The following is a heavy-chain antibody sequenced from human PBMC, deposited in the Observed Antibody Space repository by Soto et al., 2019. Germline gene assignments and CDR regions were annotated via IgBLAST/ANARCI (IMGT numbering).Heavy chain of an antibody. D-gene: IGHD6-6*01. J-gene: IGHJ6*03. CDR1: GGSISSYY. CDR3: ARRARGSSSFYYYYYMDV. V-gene: IGHV4-59*08. Sequence: PSETLSLTCTVSGGSISSYYWSWIQQSPGKGLEWIGYIYYSGSTDYNASLKSRVTMSVDTSKNEFSLKLSSVTAADTAVYYCARRARGSSSFYYYYYMDVWGKGTTVTVSS. CDR2: IYYSGST.